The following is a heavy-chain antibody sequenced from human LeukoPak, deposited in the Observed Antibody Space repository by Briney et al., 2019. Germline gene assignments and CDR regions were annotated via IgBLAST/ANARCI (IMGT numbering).Heavy chain of an antibody. D-gene: IGHD5-18*01. CDR2: INHSGST. CDR1: GGSFSGYY. CDR3: ARGDVDTEWVY. J-gene: IGHJ4*02. V-gene: IGHV4-34*01. Sequence: SETLSLTCAVYGGSFSGYYWSWIRQPPGKGLEWIGEINHSGSTNYNPSLKSRVTISVDTSKNQFSLKLSSVTAADTAVYYCARGDVDTEWVYWGQGTLVTVSS.